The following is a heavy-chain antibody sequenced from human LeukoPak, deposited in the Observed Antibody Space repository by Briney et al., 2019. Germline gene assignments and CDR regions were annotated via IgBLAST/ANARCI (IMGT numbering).Heavy chain of an antibody. CDR1: GASFSSGDQY. CDR3: SRGLDSRKLGY. CDR2: IHPSGTL. Sequence: SETLSLTCTVSGASFSSGDQYWNWIRRRPGEGLEWIGSIHPSGTLYNNPSLESRVTISIDTSKNQFSLHLNSVTAADTAVYFCSRGLDSRKLGYWGQGTLVTVSS. D-gene: IGHD3-22*01. V-gene: IGHV4-31*03. J-gene: IGHJ4*02.